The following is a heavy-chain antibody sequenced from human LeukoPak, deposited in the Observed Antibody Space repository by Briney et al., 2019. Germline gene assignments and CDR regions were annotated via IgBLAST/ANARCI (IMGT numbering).Heavy chain of an antibody. CDR3: ARGRYYDSSGYYVVRLDY. CDR2: IIPIFGTA. V-gene: IGHV1-69*13. Sequence: SVKVSCKASGYTFTSYAISWVRQAPGQGLEWMGGIIPIFGTANYAQKFQGRVTITADESTSTAYMELSSLRSEDTAVYYCARGRYYDSSGYYVVRLDYWGQGTLVTVSS. J-gene: IGHJ4*02. CDR1: GYTFTSYA. D-gene: IGHD3-22*01.